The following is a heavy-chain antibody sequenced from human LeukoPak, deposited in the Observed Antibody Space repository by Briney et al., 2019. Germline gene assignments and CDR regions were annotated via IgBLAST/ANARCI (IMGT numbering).Heavy chain of an antibody. CDR1: GYTFTGYY. V-gene: IGHV1-2*06. D-gene: IGHD3-16*01. J-gene: IGHJ4*02. Sequence: ASVNVSCKASGYTFTGYYMHWVRQAPGQGLEWMGRINPSSGGTNYAQKFQGRVTMTRDTSISTAYMELSRLGSDDTAVYYCATLGEDKTDTPFDYWGQGTLVTVSS. CDR3: ATLGEDKTDTPFDY. CDR2: INPSSGGT.